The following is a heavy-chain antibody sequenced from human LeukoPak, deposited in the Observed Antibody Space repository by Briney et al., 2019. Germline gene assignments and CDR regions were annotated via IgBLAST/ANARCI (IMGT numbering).Heavy chain of an antibody. J-gene: IGHJ3*02. V-gene: IGHV1-2*06. CDR2: INPNSGGT. CDR1: GYTFTGYY. Sequence: ASVKVSCKASGYTFTGYYMHWVRQAPGQGLEWMGRINPNSGGTNYAQKFQGRVTMARDTSISTAHMELSRLRTDDTAVYYCARDPVYYDSSGYNDAFDIWGQGTMVTVSS. CDR3: ARDPVYYDSSGYNDAFDI. D-gene: IGHD3-22*01.